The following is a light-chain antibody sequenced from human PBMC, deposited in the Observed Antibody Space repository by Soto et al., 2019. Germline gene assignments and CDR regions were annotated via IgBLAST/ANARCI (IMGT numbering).Light chain of an antibody. CDR1: ASNIGASYD. Sequence: QSVLTQPPSISGAPGQRVTITCTGSASNIGASYDANWYQHLPGAAPNLLIYETDTRPSGVPARFSASRSGASASLAIDILQTGDEGDYYCQAYGSGLSVVFGGGTKVTVL. CDR3: QAYGSGLSVV. J-gene: IGLJ2*01. CDR2: ETD. V-gene: IGLV1-40*01.